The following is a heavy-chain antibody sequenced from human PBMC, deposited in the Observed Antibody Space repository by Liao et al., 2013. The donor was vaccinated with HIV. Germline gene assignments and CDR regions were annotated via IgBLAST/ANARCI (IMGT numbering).Heavy chain of an antibody. CDR1: GGSISSGSYY. CDR3: ARDLVEATLDCFDY. J-gene: IGHJ4*02. CDR2: IYTSGST. V-gene: IGHV4-61*02. Sequence: QVQLQESGPGLVKPSQTLSLTCTVSGGSISSGSYYWSWIRQPAGKGLEWIGRIYTSGSTNYNPSLKSRVTISVDPSKNQFSLKLSSVTAADTAVYYCARDLVEATLDCFDYWGQGTLVTVSS. D-gene: IGHD1-26*01.